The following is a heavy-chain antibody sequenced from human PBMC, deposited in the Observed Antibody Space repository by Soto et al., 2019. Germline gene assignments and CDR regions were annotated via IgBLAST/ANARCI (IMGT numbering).Heavy chain of an antibody. Sequence: SETLSLTCTVSGDAITSSSYFWSWIRQSPGRGLEYIGYTKYNGRSTYNPSLQSRVTISVDTSTSQFSLNLTSVTAGDTAVYYCARMSRTVNYWGQGIPVTVSS. CDR1: GDAITSSSYF. D-gene: IGHD4-17*01. CDR3: ARMSRTVNY. CDR2: TKYNGRS. V-gene: IGHV4-61*01. J-gene: IGHJ4*02.